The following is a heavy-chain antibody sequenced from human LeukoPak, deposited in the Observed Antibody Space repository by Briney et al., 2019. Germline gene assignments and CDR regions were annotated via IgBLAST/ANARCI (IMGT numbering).Heavy chain of an antibody. CDR3: AKAADYYDSSGYSHTVDM. D-gene: IGHD3-22*01. Sequence: SETLSLTCNVSDASLGSSSYYWVWIRQPPGKGLEWIGSIYYSGSTYYNPSLKSRVTISADTSKNQFSLKLSSVTAADTAVHYCAKAADYYDSSGYSHTVDMWGQGTMVTVSS. J-gene: IGHJ3*02. V-gene: IGHV4-39*07. CDR1: DASLGSSSYY. CDR2: IYYSGST.